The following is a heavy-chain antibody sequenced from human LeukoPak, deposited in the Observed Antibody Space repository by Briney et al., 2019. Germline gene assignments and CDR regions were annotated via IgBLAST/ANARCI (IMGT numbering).Heavy chain of an antibody. D-gene: IGHD3-3*01. CDR2: IIPIFGTA. Sequence: ASVKVSCKASGGTFSSYAISWVRQAPGQGLEWMGGIIPIFGTANYAQKFQGRVTITADESTSTAYMEPSSLRSEDTAVYYCAAGRGYDFWSGPLEAFDIWGQGTMVTVSS. CDR1: GGTFSSYA. V-gene: IGHV1-69*13. CDR3: AAGRGYDFWSGPLEAFDI. J-gene: IGHJ3*02.